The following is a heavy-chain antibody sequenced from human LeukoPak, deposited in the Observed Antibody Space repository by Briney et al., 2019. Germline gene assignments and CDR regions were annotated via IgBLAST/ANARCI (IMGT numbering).Heavy chain of an antibody. CDR2: IYHSGGS. D-gene: IGHD1-1*01. V-gene: IGHV4-38-2*02. CDR1: GYSISNDYY. J-gene: IGHJ5*02. CDR3: AKAGTTGIHHWFDP. Sequence: SDTVSHIRCVSGYSISNDYYWGWIRQPPGKGLEWIGNIYHSGGSYYNPSLKSRVTILVDTSKNQFSLKLSSVTAADTAVYYCAKAGTTGIHHWFDPWGQGNLVTVSS.